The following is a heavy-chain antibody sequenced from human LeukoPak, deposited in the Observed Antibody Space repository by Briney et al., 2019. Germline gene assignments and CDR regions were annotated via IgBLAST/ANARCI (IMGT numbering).Heavy chain of an antibody. CDR3: VKSAGKDGYRDVFDI. V-gene: IGHV3-23*01. CDR1: GITFSNSA. Sequence: GGSLRLSCVPSGITFSNSALSWVRQAPGKGLEWVSTITKSGDQTHYADSVRGLFTISRDIFKNTLYLQMNSLRAEDTAVYHCVKSAGKDGYRDVFDIWGQGTMVTVSS. CDR2: ITKSGDQT. J-gene: IGHJ3*02. D-gene: IGHD5-24*01.